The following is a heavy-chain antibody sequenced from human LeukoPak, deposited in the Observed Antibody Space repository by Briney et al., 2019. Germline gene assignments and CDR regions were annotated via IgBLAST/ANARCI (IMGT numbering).Heavy chain of an antibody. CDR1: GFTFSDFA. CDR2: IKEDGTEK. J-gene: IGHJ6*02. Sequence: GGSLRLSCVVSGFTFSDFAMSWVRQAPGKGLEWVGNIKEDGTEKYYVGSVKGRLTISRDNAGNSLYLQMNSLRAEDTAVYFCARDRAFQYYDLLTGYYYYYGLDVWGQGTTVTVSS. D-gene: IGHD3-9*01. CDR3: ARDRAFQYYDLLTGYYYYYGLDV. V-gene: IGHV3-7*01.